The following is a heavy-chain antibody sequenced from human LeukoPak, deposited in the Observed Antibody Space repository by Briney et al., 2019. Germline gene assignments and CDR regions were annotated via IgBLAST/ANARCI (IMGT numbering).Heavy chain of an antibody. D-gene: IGHD1-26*01. CDR3: AREGGGSYAWFDP. CDR1: GFTFSSSD. CDR2: ISGTSSTI. Sequence: LSGWSLRLSCAASGFTFSSSDMNWVRQAPGKGLEWVSYISGTSSTIYYRDSVKGRFTISRDNAKNSLFLQMNSLRAEDTAVYYCAREGGGSYAWFDPWGQGTLVTVSS. V-gene: IGHV3-48*01. J-gene: IGHJ5*02.